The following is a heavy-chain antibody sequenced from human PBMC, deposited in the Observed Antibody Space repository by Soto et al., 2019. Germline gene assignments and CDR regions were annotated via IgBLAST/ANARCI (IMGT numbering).Heavy chain of an antibody. D-gene: IGHD2-15*01. V-gene: IGHV1-2*04. Sequence: QVQLVQAGAEVKKPGASVKVSCKASGYTFTGYYMHWVRQAPGQGLEWMGWINPNSGGTNYAHKFQGWVTMTRDTSISTAYMELSGLRSDDTAVYYCARDKGRAAATPHWYFDLWGRGTLVTVSS. CDR3: ARDKGRAAATPHWYFDL. CDR2: INPNSGGT. CDR1: GYTFTGYY. J-gene: IGHJ2*01.